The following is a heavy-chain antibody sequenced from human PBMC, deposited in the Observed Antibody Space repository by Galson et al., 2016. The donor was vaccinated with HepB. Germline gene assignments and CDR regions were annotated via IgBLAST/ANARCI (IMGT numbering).Heavy chain of an antibody. V-gene: IGHV4-30-4*01. CDR2: IYYSGST. CDR1: GGSISSGDYY. J-gene: IGHJ5*02. D-gene: IGHD3-9*01. CDR3: ARVPTIFFDP. Sequence: TLSLTCSVSGGSISSGDYYWSWIRQPPGRGLEWIGYIYYSGSTYYNPSLKSRVTISVDTSKNHFSLKLSSVTAADTAVYYCARVPTIFFDPWGQGTLVTVSS.